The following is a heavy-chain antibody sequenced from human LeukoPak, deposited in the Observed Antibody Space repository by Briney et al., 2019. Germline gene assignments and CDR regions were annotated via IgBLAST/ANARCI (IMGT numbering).Heavy chain of an antibody. CDR3: ARGGGPGLYYFDY. CDR1: GGSISSYY. CDR2: IHYSGST. D-gene: IGHD3-16*01. V-gene: IGHV4-59*01. Sequence: SETLSLTCTVSGGSISSYYWSWMRXSPGKXLXWIGYIHYSGSTRYNPSLKSRVTISADTSKNQFSLKLSSVTAADTAMYYCARGGGPGLYYFDYWGQGTLVTVSS. J-gene: IGHJ4*02.